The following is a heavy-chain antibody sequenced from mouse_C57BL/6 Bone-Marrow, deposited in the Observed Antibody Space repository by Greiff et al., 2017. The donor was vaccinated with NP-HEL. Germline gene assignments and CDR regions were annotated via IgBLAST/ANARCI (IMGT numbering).Heavy chain of an antibody. Sequence: QVQLKESGAELVKPGASVKLSCKASGYTFTSYWMHWVKQRPGRGLEWIGRIDPNSGGTKYNEKFKSKATLTVDKPSSTAYMQLSSLTSEDSAGYYCARESTVAQGYFDYWGQGTTLTVSS. V-gene: IGHV1-72*01. J-gene: IGHJ2*01. CDR2: IDPNSGGT. CDR1: GYTFTSYW. CDR3: ARESTVAQGYFDY. D-gene: IGHD1-1*01.